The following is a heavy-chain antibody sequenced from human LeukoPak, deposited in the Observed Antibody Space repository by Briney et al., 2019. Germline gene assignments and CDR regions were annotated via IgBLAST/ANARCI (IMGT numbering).Heavy chain of an antibody. CDR2: IGSSSSYI. CDR3: ARGVGRSQFGNAFDI. J-gene: IGHJ3*02. CDR1: GFTFSSYS. D-gene: IGHD1-26*01. Sequence: GGSLRLSCAASGFTFSSYSMNWVRQAPGKGLEWVSSIGSSSSYIYYADSVKGRFTISRDNAKNSLYLQMNSLRAEDTAVYYCARGVGRSQFGNAFDIWGQGTMVTVSS. V-gene: IGHV3-21*01.